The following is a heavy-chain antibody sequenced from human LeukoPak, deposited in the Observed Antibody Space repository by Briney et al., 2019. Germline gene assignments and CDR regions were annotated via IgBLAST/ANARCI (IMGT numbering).Heavy chain of an antibody. CDR2: IYHSGST. V-gene: IGHV4-30-2*01. CDR1: GGSISSGGYS. J-gene: IGHJ3*02. D-gene: IGHD6-13*01. Sequence: SETLSLTCAVSGGSISSGGYSWSWIRQPPGKGLEWIGYIYHSGSTYYNPSLKSRVTISVDRSKDQFSLKLSSVTAADTAVYYCARVEGIAAAGAPFDIWGQGTMVTVSS. CDR3: ARVEGIAAAGAPFDI.